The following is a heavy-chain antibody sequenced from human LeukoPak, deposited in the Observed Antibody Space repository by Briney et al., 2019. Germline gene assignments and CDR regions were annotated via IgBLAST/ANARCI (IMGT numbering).Heavy chain of an antibody. V-gene: IGHV3-73*01. CDR2: IRSKANSYAT. CDR1: GFTFSGSA. J-gene: IGHJ4*02. Sequence: PGGSLRLSCAASGFTFSGSAMHWVRQASGKGLEWVGRIRSKANSYATAYAASVKGRFTISRDNSKHTLYLQMNSLRAEDTPVYYCAKDQLWFGELSVGKVPFDYQDYSGPGTLVTVSS. CDR3: AKDQLWFGELSVGKVPFDYQDY. D-gene: IGHD3-10*01.